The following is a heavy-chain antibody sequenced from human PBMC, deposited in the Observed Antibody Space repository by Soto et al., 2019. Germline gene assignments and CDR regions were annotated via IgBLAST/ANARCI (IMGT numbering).Heavy chain of an antibody. Sequence: PGGSLRLSCAASGFTFSSYSMNCVRQAPGKGLEWFSSISSSSSYIYYEDSVKGRFTISRDNAKNSMYLQMNSLRAEDTAVYYCARGSGYDRLPQAHWAQGTIVTVPS. J-gene: IGHJ4*02. CDR2: ISSSSSYI. CDR1: GFTFSSYS. V-gene: IGHV3-21*01. D-gene: IGHD5-12*01. CDR3: ARGSGYDRLPQAH.